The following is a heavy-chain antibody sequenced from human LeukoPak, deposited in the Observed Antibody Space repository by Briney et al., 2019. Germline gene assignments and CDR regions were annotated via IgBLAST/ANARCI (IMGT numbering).Heavy chain of an antibody. D-gene: IGHD3-3*01. Sequence: ASVKVSCKASGGTFSSYAISWVRQAPGQGLEWMGWISAYNGNTNYAQKHQGRVTMTTDTSTSTAYMELRSLRSDDTAVYYCARSYDFWSGYFIPTDYWGQGTLVTVSS. CDR1: GGTFSSYA. V-gene: IGHV1-18*01. CDR2: ISAYNGNT. J-gene: IGHJ4*02. CDR3: ARSYDFWSGYFIPTDY.